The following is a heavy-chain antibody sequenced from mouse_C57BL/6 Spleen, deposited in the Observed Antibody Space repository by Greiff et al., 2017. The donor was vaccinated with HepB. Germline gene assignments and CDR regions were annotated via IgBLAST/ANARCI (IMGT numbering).Heavy chain of an antibody. J-gene: IGHJ1*03. D-gene: IGHD1-1*01. CDR3: ARGGTTVVAHWYFDV. CDR2: IDPSDSET. Sequence: QVQLQQSGAELVRPGSSVKLSCKASGYTFTSYWMHWVKQRPIQGLEWIGNIDPSDSETHYNQKFKDKATLTVDKSSSTAYMQLSSLTSEDSAVYYGARGGTTVVAHWYFDVWGTGTTVTVSS. V-gene: IGHV1-52*01. CDR1: GYTFTSYW.